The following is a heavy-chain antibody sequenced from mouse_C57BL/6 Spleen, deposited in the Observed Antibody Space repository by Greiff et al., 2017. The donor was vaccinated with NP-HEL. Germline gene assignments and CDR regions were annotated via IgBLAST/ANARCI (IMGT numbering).Heavy chain of an antibody. J-gene: IGHJ4*01. V-gene: IGHV5-4*03. D-gene: IGHD1-1*01. CDR1: GFTFSSYA. CDR2: ISDGGSYT. Sequence: EVTVVESGGGLVKPGGSLKLSCAASGFTFSSYAMSWVRQTPEKRLEWVATISDGGSYTYYPDNVKGRFTISRDNAKNNLYLQMSHLKSEDTAMYYCARVTTVVAGDYAMDYWGQGTSVTVSS. CDR3: ARVTTVVAGDYAMDY.